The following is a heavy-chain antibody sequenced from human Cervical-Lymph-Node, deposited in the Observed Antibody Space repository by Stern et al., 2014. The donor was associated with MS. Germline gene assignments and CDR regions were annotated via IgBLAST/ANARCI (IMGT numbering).Heavy chain of an antibody. J-gene: IGHJ4*02. CDR2: ISYDGNNK. Sequence: VQLVESGGGVVQPGKSLRLSCAASGFSFRNYGMHWVRPAPGKGLEWLAVISYDGNNKFYTGSVTGRFTISRDNSNNALFLQMNSLRPEDTAVYYCAKLTQLPNFFDYCCQVTLVTVSP. CDR3: AKLTQLPNFFDY. D-gene: IGHD2-2*01. V-gene: IGHV3-30*18. CDR1: GFSFRNYG.